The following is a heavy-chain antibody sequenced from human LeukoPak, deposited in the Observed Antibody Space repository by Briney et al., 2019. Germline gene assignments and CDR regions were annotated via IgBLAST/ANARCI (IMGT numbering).Heavy chain of an antibody. D-gene: IGHD3-10*01. CDR3: ARDRGFYGSGSYYGY. J-gene: IGHJ4*02. Sequence: GGSLRLSCAASGFTFSSYAMSWVRQAPGRGLEWVSAMSGSYGNTYYADSVKGRFTISRDNSKDTLYLQMNSLRAEDTAVYYCARDRGFYGSGSYYGYWGQGTLVTVSS. CDR1: GFTFSSYA. CDR2: MSGSYGNT. V-gene: IGHV3-23*01.